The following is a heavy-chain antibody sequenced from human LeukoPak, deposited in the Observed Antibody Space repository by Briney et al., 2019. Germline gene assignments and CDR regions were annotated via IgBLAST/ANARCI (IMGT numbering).Heavy chain of an antibody. CDR2: ISGSGGST. Sequence: GGSLRLSCAASGFTLSSYAMSWVRQAPGKGLEWVSAISGSGGSTYYADSVKGRFTISRDNSKNTLYLQMNSLRAEDTAVYYCAKARASASRYPLDYYYYMDVWGKGTTVTVSS. CDR3: AKARASASRYPLDYYYYMDV. V-gene: IGHV3-23*01. D-gene: IGHD3-3*01. CDR1: GFTLSSYA. J-gene: IGHJ6*03.